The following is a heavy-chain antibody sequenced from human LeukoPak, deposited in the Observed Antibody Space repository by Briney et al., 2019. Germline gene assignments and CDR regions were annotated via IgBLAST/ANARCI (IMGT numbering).Heavy chain of an antibody. CDR3: ARGVYSFGYDDDFEY. J-gene: IGHJ4*02. V-gene: IGHV4-59*11. CDR2: IYNSGST. Sequence: PSETLSLTCTVSGGSISSHYWSWIRQPPGKAVEWIGYIYNSGSTNYNPSFKSRVTISVDTSKNQFSLKLTSVTAAATAVYYCARGVYSFGYDDDFEYWGQGILVTVSS. D-gene: IGHD5-18*01. CDR1: GGSISSHY.